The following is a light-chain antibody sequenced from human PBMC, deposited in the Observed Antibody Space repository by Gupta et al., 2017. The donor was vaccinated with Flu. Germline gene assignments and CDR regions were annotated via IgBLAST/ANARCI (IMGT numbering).Light chain of an antibody. CDR1: SSNIGSNY. J-gene: IGLJ1*01. CDR3: AAWDDSLCGYV. CDR2: RNN. Sequence: QSVLPHPPSASGNPGQMVTISCSGSSSNIGSNYVYWYQQLPGTAPKLLIYRNNQRPSGVTDRFYGYKSGTSSYLAISRLRSEDEADYYCAAWDDSLCGYVFGTGTKVTVL. V-gene: IGLV1-47*01.